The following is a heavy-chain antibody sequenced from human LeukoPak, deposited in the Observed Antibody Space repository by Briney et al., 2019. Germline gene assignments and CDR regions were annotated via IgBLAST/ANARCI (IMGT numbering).Heavy chain of an antibody. V-gene: IGHV3-23*01. CDR3: AKAGGSWFHYFFDY. J-gene: IGHJ4*02. CDR2: ISDCGGST. D-gene: IGHD6-13*01. Sequence: GGSLRLSCAASGFTFSSYGMSWVRQAPGKGLEWVASISDCGGSTYYADSVKGRFTISRDNSKNTLCLQMNSLRAEDTAVYYCAKAGGSWFHYFFDYWGQRTLGTLSS. CDR1: GFTFSSYG.